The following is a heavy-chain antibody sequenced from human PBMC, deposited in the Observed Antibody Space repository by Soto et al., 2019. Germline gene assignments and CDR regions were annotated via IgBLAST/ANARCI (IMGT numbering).Heavy chain of an antibody. CDR2: IYHSGST. D-gene: IGHD2-8*01. CDR3: ARVRMVYAKYYYYGMDV. J-gene: IGHJ6*02. CDR1: GGSISSSNW. V-gene: IGHV4-4*02. Sequence: QVQLQESGPGLVKPSGTLSLTCAVSGGSISSSNWWSWVRQPPGKGLEWIGEIYHSGSTNYHPSRKSRVTISVDKSKNQFSLKLSSVTAADTAVYYCARVRMVYAKYYYYGMDVWGQGTTVTVSS.